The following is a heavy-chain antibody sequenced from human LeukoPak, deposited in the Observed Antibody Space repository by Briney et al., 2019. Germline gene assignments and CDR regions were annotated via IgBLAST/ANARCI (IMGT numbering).Heavy chain of an antibody. J-gene: IGHJ4*02. V-gene: IGHV1-24*01. D-gene: IGHD3-9*01. CDR3: ATGIYDILTGYQPYYFDY. Sequence: ASVKVSCKVSGYTLTELSMHWVRQAPGKGGEWMGGFDAEDGETIYAQKFQGRVTMTEDTSTDTAYMELSSLRSEDTAVYYCATGIYDILTGYQPYYFDYWGQGTLVTVSS. CDR1: GYTLTELS. CDR2: FDAEDGET.